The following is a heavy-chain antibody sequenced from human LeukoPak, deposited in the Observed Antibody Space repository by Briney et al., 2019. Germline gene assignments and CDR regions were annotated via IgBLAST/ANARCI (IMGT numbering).Heavy chain of an antibody. CDR2: IYPGDSDT. CDR1: GYSFTSYW. V-gene: IGHV5-51*01. CDR3: ARHKQPLGANDY. Sequence: GESLKTSCKGSGYSFTSYWIGWVRQMPGKGLEWMGIIYPGDSDTRYSPSFQGQVTFSADKSINTAYLQWSNLKASDTAMYYCARHKQPLGANDYWGQGTLVTVSS. J-gene: IGHJ4*02. D-gene: IGHD4/OR15-4a*01.